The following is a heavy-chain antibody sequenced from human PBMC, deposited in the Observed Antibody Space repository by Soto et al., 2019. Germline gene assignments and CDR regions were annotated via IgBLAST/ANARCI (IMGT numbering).Heavy chain of an antibody. CDR3: ARYLDSSRWSYFDY. D-gene: IGHD6-13*01. CDR2: IYYSGST. V-gene: IGHV4-59*01. Sequence: SETLSPTRPVSGGPISSYYWRWIRQPPGKGQEWIGYIYYSGSTNYNPSLKSRVTISVDTSKNQFSLKLSSVTAADTAVYCCARYLDSSRWSYFDYWGQGTLVTVYS. J-gene: IGHJ4*02. CDR1: GGPISSYY.